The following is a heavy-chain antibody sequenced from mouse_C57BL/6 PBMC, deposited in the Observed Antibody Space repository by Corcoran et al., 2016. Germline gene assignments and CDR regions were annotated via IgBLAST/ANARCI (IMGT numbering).Heavy chain of an antibody. J-gene: IGHJ4*01. Sequence: QIQLVQSGPALTKPGATVKISCKASGYTFTTYGMSWVKQVPGKGLKWMGWINTYSGVPTYADDFKGRFAFSLETSASTAYLQINNLKNEDTATYFCARLCDYDVGYAMDYWGQGTSVTVSS. CDR1: GYTFTTYG. CDR3: ARLCDYDVGYAMDY. D-gene: IGHD2-4*01. CDR2: INTYSGVP. V-gene: IGHV9-3*01.